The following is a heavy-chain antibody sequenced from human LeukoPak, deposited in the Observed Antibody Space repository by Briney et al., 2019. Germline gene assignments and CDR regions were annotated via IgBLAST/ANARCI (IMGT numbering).Heavy chain of an antibody. CDR1: GFTFSSYG. CDR2: ISYDGSNK. Sequence: GGSLRLSCAASGFTFSSYGMHWVRQAPGKGLEWVAVISYDGSNKYYADPVKGRFTISRDNSKNTLYLQMNSLRAEDTAVYYCAKDPLTVSRGSSGWPDYWGQGTLVTVSS. D-gene: IGHD6-19*01. CDR3: AKDPLTVSRGSSGWPDY. J-gene: IGHJ4*02. V-gene: IGHV3-30*18.